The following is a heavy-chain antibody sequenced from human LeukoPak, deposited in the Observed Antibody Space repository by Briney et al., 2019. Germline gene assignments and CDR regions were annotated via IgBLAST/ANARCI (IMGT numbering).Heavy chain of an antibody. CDR3: ARAGSVTYGGNSGDY. CDR2: IRYDGSNK. V-gene: IGHV3-30*02. J-gene: IGHJ4*02. D-gene: IGHD4-23*01. Sequence: PGGSLRLSCAASGFTFSSYGMHWVRQAPGKGLEWVAFIRYDGSNKYYADSVKGRFTISRDNSKNTLSLQMNSLRAEDTAVYYCARAGSVTYGGNSGDYWGQGTLVTVSS. CDR1: GFTFSSYG.